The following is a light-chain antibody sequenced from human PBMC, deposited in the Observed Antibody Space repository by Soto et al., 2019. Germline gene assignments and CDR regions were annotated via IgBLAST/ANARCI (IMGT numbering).Light chain of an antibody. V-gene: IGLV2-11*01. CDR2: DVT. J-gene: IGLJ1*01. CDR3: CSFAGSYTSYV. CDR1: SSDVGGSHY. Sequence: QSVLTQPRSVSGSPGQSVTISCTGSSSDVGGSHYVSWYQQHPGKAPKLMIYDVTKRPSGVPDRFSGSKSGNTASLTISGLQAEDEADYYCCSFAGSYTSYVFGTGTKVTVL.